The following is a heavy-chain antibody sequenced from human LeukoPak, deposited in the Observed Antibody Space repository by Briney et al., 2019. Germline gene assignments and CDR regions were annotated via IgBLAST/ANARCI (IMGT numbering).Heavy chain of an antibody. J-gene: IGHJ4*02. CDR3: ARDDDDYYDSSGYYSFDY. V-gene: IGHV3-21*01. Sequence: GGSLRLSCAASGFTFSDYYMSWVRQAPGKGLEWVSSISSSSSYIYYADSVKGRFTISRDNAKNSLYLQMNSLRAEDTAVYYCARDDDDYYDSSGYYSFDYWGQGTLVTVSS. CDR1: GFTFSDYY. D-gene: IGHD3-22*01. CDR2: ISSSSSYI.